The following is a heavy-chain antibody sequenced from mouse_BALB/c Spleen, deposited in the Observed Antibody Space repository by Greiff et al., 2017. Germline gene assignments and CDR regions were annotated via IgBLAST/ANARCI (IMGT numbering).Heavy chain of an antibody. V-gene: IGHV14-3*02. CDR3: ARHGNDVGYYAMDY. Sequence: VQLQQSGAELVKPGASVKLSCTASGFNIKDTYMHWVKQRPEQGLEWIGRIDPANGNTKYDPKFQGKATITADTSSNTAYLQLSSLTSEDTAVYYCARHGNDVGYYAMDYWGQGTPVTVSS. CDR1: GFNIKDTY. CDR2: IDPANGNT. D-gene: IGHD2-2*01. J-gene: IGHJ4*01.